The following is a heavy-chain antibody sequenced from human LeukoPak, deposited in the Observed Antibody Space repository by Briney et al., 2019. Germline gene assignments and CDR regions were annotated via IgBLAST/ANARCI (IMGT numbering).Heavy chain of an antibody. CDR2: IRVTDGSA. D-gene: IGHD3-10*01. CDR1: GFPFSTYD. Sequence: PGGSLRLSCAASGFPFSTYDMTWVRQAPVKGLEWVSAIRVTDGSAYYADSVKGRFTISRDNSKNTLYLQMNSLRAEDTAEYYCAKGSCSSHICYYFYYMDVWGKGTTVTVSS. V-gene: IGHV3-23*01. CDR3: AKGSCSSHICYYFYYMDV. J-gene: IGHJ6*03.